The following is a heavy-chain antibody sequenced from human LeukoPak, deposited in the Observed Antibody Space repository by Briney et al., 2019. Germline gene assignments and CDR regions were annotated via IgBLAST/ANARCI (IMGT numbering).Heavy chain of an antibody. Sequence: TLSLTCTVSGGSISSASYFWSWIRQPAGKGLEWIGRVYSSGSTNYHPSLKSRVTMSIDTSKNQFSLNLNSVTAADTAVYYCARVDGPNTDYYYMDVWGNGTTVTVSS. D-gene: IGHD3/OR15-3a*01. CDR2: VYSSGST. CDR3: ARVDGPNTDYYYMDV. CDR1: GGSISSASYF. V-gene: IGHV4-61*02. J-gene: IGHJ6*03.